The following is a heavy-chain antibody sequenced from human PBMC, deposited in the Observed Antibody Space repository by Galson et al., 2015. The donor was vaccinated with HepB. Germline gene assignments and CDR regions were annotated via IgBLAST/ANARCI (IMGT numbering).Heavy chain of an antibody. V-gene: IGHV1-18*01. CDR2: ISPYNYDT. J-gene: IGHJ4*02. Sequence: SVKVSCKASGYTFSTYSITWVRQAPGQGLEWMGWISPYNYDTKYARKFQGRVTMTTDTFTSTAYMELRSLRSDDTAVYYCARDLGYGFGDFDYWGQGTLVTVSS. CDR3: ARDLGYGFGDFDY. D-gene: IGHD5-18*01. CDR1: GYTFSTYS.